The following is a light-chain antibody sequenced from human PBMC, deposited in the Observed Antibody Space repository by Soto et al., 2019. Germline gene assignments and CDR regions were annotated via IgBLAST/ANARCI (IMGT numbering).Light chain of an antibody. CDR2: VTS. V-gene: IGKV1-39*01. CDR1: QAINTY. J-gene: IGKJ5*01. Sequence: DIQMPQSPSFLSASVGDRVTISCRASQAINTYLNWYQQKPGKAPKLLIYVTSDLQNGVPSRFSGGGSETDFTLAISSLQPEDFATYYCQQSYSTLLITGRQGTRLEV. CDR3: QQSYSTLLIT.